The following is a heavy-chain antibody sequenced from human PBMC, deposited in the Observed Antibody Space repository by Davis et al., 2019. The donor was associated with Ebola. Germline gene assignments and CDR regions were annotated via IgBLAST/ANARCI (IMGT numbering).Heavy chain of an antibody. CDR3: ARGYCSGGSCRNYYYYGMDV. J-gene: IGHJ6*02. D-gene: IGHD2-15*01. CDR1: GLTISSFS. V-gene: IGHV3-21*01. Sequence: GGSLRLSCVASGLTISSFSMNWVRQASGKGLEWVASIGSGSSNIYYADSVKGRFTISRDNAKNTLYLQMNSLRAEDTAVYYCARGYCSGGSCRNYYYYGMDVWGQGTTVTVSS. CDR2: IGSGSSNI.